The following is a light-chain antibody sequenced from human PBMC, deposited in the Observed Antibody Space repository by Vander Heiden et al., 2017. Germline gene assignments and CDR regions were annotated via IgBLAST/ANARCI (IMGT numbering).Light chain of an antibody. CDR2: EVS. CDR3: SSYAGSNNFKV. CDR1: SSDVGGYNY. V-gene: IGLV2-8*01. J-gene: IGLJ3*02. Sequence: SVTISCTRTSSDVGGYNYVSWYQQHPGKAPELMIYEVSKRPSGVPDRFSGSKSGNTASLTVSGLQAEDEADYYCSSYAGSNNFKVFGGGTKLTVL.